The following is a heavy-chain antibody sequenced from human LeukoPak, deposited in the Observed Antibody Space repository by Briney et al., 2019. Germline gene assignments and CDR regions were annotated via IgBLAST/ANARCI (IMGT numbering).Heavy chain of an antibody. V-gene: IGHV3-43*02. J-gene: IGHJ4*02. CDR2: ISGDGGRT. CDR3: AKDIGGYSYAADY. Sequence: SGGSLRLSCAASGFTFDNYAMHWVRQAPGKGLAWASLISGDGGRTYYADSVKGRFTISRDNSKNSLYLQMNSLRIEDTALYYCAKDIGGYSYAADYWGQGTPVTVSS. D-gene: IGHD5-18*01. CDR1: GFTFDNYA.